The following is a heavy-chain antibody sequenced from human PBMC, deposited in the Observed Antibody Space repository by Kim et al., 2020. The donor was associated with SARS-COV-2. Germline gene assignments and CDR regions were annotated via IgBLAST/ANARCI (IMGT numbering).Heavy chain of an antibody. J-gene: IGHJ3*02. CDR2: ISGSGGST. V-gene: IGHV3-23*01. CDR3: AKDRAWGDIVARADAFDM. CDR1: GFTFSSYA. Sequence: GGSLRLSCAASGFTFSSYAMSWVRQAPGKGLEWVSAISGSGGSTYYADSVKGRFTISRDNSKNTLYLQMNSLRAEDTAVYYCAKDRAWGDIVARADAFDMWGQGTMVTVSS. D-gene: IGHD5-12*01.